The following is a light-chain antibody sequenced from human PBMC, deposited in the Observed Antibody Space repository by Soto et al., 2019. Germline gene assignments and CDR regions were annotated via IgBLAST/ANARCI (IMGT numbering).Light chain of an antibody. CDR3: QQYNYWPVT. CDR2: GAS. J-gene: IGKJ4*01. CDR1: QSINSD. V-gene: IGKV3-15*01. Sequence: EIVMTQSPATLAVSPGETTRLSCRASQSINSDVAWYQQKLGQTPRLLIHGASPRATGIAARFSGSGSGTEFTLTISGLQSEDFATYYCQQYNYWPVTFGGGTKVEIK.